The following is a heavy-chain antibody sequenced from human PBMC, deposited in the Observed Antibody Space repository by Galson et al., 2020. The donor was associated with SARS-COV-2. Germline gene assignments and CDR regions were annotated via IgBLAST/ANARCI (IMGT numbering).Heavy chain of an antibody. V-gene: IGHV4-34*01. D-gene: IGHD6-13*01. Sequence: SETLSLTCAVYGGSFSGSDWSWFRQPPGKGLEWIGEIDLSGSTNYNPSLKSRVTMSVDTSKNQFSLRLSSVTAADTAVYYCARRIAAADHYYFDYWGQGTLVTVSS. J-gene: IGHJ4*02. CDR2: IDLSGST. CDR3: ARRIAAADHYYFDY. CDR1: GGSFSGSD.